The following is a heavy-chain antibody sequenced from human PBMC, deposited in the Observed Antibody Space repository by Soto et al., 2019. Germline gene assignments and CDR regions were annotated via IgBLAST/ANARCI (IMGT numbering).Heavy chain of an antibody. CDR3: ATDFRDCSGGSCLYYYYYYGMDV. V-gene: IGHV4-31*03. D-gene: IGHD2-15*01. J-gene: IGHJ6*02. CDR1: GGSISSGGYY. CDR2: IYYSGST. Sequence: SSETLSLTCTVSGGSISSGGYYWSWIRQHPGKGLEGIGYIYYSGSTYYNPSLKSRVTISVDTSKNQFSLKLSSVTAADTAVYYCATDFRDCSGGSCLYYYYYYGMDVWGQGTTVTVSS.